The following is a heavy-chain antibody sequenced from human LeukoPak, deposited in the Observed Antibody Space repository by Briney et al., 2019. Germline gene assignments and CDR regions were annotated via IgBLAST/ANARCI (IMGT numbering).Heavy chain of an antibody. CDR2: ISGSGGST. J-gene: IGHJ4*02. V-gene: IGHV3-23*01. Sequence: PGGSLRLSCVASGFTFSSYVMSWVRQAPGKGLEWVSAISGSGGSTYYADSVKGRFTISRDNSKNTLYLQINSLRAEDTAVYYCVKGDSAQLLSACPGDYWGQGTLVTVSS. CDR3: VKGDSAQLLSACPGDY. D-gene: IGHD2-2*01. CDR1: GFTFSSYV.